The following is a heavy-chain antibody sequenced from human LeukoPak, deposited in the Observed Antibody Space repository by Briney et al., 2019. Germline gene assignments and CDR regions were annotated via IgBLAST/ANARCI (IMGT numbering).Heavy chain of an antibody. V-gene: IGHV3-11*01. CDR2: ISSSGSTI. D-gene: IGHD3-9*01. CDR3: ARDGFHYDILTGYYTYWYFDL. J-gene: IGHJ2*01. Sequence: GGSLRLSCAASGFTFSDYYMSWIRQAPGKGLEWVSYISSSGSTIYYADSVKGRFTISRDNAKNSLYLQMNSLIAEDTAVYYCARDGFHYDILTGYYTYWYFDLWGRGTLVTVSS. CDR1: GFTFSDYY.